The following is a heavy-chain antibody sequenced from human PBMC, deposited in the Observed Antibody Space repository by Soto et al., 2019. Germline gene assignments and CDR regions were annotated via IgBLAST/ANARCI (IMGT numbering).Heavy chain of an antibody. CDR1: GDSISSYY. CDR2: VYHTGRT. D-gene: IGHD3-3*01. CDR3: ARDFAYFDS. Sequence: PSETLSLTCGVSGDSISSYYWSWIRQPPGKGLEWIGYVYHTGRTSYNPSLKSRVSISMDTSKNQFSLNLDSVTAADTAVYFCARDFAYFDSWGQGTLVTVSS. V-gene: IGHV4-59*01. J-gene: IGHJ4*02.